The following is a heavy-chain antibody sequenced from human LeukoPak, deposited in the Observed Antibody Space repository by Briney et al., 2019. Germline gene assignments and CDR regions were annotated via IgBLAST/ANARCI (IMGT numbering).Heavy chain of an antibody. CDR3: ARLGEYYASGSYSWFDP. J-gene: IGHJ5*02. CDR1: GYSFTTYW. D-gene: IGHD3-10*01. V-gene: IGHV5-51*01. Sequence: GESLKISCKGSGYSFTTYWVGWVRQMPGQGLEWMGIIYPGDSDTIYSPSFEGQVTISVDKSINTAYLQWSSLKASDTAMYYCARLGEYYASGSYSWFDPWGQGTLVTVSS. CDR2: IYPGDSDT.